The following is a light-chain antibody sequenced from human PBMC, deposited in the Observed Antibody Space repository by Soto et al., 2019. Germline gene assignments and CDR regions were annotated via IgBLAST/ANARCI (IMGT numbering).Light chain of an antibody. Sequence: ILFTPSPGTPSLSPGERATLSCRASQSVSSNYLAWYQQKPGQAPRLLIYGASSRATGIPDRFSGSGSGTDFTLTIRRLEPEDFAVYYCQQYGSSYPWTFGQGTKVDI. V-gene: IGKV3-20*01. CDR1: QSVSSNY. CDR2: GAS. CDR3: QQYGSSYPWT. J-gene: IGKJ1*01.